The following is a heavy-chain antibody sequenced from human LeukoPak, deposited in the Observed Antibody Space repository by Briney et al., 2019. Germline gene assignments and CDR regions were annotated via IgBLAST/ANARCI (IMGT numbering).Heavy chain of an antibody. CDR2: INHSGST. CDR1: GGSFSGYY. J-gene: IGHJ5*02. CDR3: ARLIGEWLFTAVLNWFDP. D-gene: IGHD3-3*01. Sequence: SETLSLTCAVYGGSFSGYYWSWIRQPPGKGLEWIGEINHSGSTNYNPSLKSRVTMSVDTSKNQFSLKLSSVTAADTAVYYCARLIGEWLFTAVLNWFDPWGQGTLVTVSS. V-gene: IGHV4-34*01.